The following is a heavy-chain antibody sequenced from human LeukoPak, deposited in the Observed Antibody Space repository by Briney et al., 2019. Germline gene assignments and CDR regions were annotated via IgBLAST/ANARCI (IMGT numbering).Heavy chain of an antibody. CDR1: GYSISSGYY. V-gene: IGHV4-38-2*01. J-gene: IGHJ4*01. Sequence: SETLSLICAVSGYSISSGYYWGWIRQPPGKGLEWIGSIYHSGSTYYNPSLKSRVTISVDTSKNQFSLKLSSVTAADTAVYYCARGQWLVRVYFDYWGHGTLITVSS. CDR3: ARGQWLVRVYFDY. D-gene: IGHD6-19*01. CDR2: IYHSGST.